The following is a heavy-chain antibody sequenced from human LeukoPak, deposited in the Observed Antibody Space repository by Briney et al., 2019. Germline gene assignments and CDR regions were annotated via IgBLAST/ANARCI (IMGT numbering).Heavy chain of an antibody. CDR1: GFTFSSYG. CDR2: IWYDGSNK. J-gene: IGHJ4*02. D-gene: IGHD6-6*01. V-gene: IGHV3-33*06. Sequence: GRSLRLSCAASGFTFSSYGMHWVRQAPGKGLEWVAVIWYDGSNKYYADSVKGRFTISRDNSKNTLYLQMNSLRAEGTAVYYCAKLGYSSSPEDYWGQGTLVTVSS. CDR3: AKLGYSSSPEDY.